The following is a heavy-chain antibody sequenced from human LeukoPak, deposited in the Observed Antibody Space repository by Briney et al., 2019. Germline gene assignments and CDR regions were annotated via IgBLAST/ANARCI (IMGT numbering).Heavy chain of an antibody. V-gene: IGHV3-21*01. Sequence: GGSLRLSCAASGFTFSSYSMNWVRKAPGKGLEWVSSISSSSSYIYYADSVKGRFTISRDNAKNSLYLQMNSPRAEDTAVYYCARDPNQDPAHFDYWGQGTLVTVSS. CDR1: GFTFSSYS. J-gene: IGHJ4*02. CDR2: ISSSSSYI. D-gene: IGHD1-14*01. CDR3: ARDPNQDPAHFDY.